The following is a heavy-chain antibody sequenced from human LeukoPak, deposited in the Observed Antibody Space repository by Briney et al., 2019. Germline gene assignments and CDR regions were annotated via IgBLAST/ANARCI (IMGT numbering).Heavy chain of an antibody. Sequence: PSETLSLTCTVSGGSISSSSYYWGWIRQPPGTGLEWIGSIYYSGSTYYNPSLKSRVTISVDTSKNQFSLKLSSVTAADTAVYYCARATGRGFDYWGQGTLVTVSS. CDR3: ARATGRGFDY. J-gene: IGHJ4*02. V-gene: IGHV4-39*01. CDR2: IYYSGST. CDR1: GGSISSSSYY. D-gene: IGHD4-17*01.